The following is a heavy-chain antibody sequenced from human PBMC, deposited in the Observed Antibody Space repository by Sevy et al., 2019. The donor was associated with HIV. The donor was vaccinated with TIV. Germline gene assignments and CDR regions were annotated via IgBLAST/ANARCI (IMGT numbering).Heavy chain of an antibody. Sequence: ASVKVSCKVSGYTLNELSMHWVRQAPGKGLEWMGRFDPEDGETIYAQKFQGRVTITEDTSTDTAYMELSSLRSEDTAVYYCATAREYYYESSGYFDYWGQGTLVTVSS. V-gene: IGHV1-24*01. CDR2: FDPEDGET. J-gene: IGHJ4*02. D-gene: IGHD3-22*01. CDR3: ATAREYYYESSGYFDY. CDR1: GYTLNELS.